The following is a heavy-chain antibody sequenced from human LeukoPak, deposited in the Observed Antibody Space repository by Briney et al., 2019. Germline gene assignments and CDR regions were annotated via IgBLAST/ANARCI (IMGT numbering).Heavy chain of an antibody. V-gene: IGHV4-39*01. CDR3: ARHCCSGPAKRVFDI. D-gene: IGHD2-15*01. CDR1: GGSIIGSDYH. Sequence: SETLSLTCTVSGGSIIGSDYHWGWVRQPPGKGLEWIGTISYSGNTDYNPSLRSRVTISVDTSNNQFSLRLGSVTAADTAVYHCARHCCSGPAKRVFDIWGQGTMVTVSS. CDR2: ISYSGNT. J-gene: IGHJ3*02.